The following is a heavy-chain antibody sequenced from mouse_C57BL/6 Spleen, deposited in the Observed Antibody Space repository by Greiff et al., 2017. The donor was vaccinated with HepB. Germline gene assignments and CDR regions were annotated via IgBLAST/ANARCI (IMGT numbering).Heavy chain of an antibody. V-gene: IGHV1-69*01. CDR2: IDPSDSYT. J-gene: IGHJ1*03. CDR1: GYTFTSYW. D-gene: IGHD1-1*01. Sequence: VKLQESGAELVMPGASVKLSCKASGYTFTSYWMHWVKQRPGQGLEWIGEIDPSDSYTNYNQKFKGKSTLTVDKSSSTAYMQLSSLTSEDSAVYYCARWYYGSSYRYFDVWGTGTTVTVSS. CDR3: ARWYYGSSYRYFDV.